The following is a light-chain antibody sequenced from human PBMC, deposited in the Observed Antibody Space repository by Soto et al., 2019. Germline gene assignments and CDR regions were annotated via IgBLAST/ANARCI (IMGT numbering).Light chain of an antibody. J-gene: IGKJ4*01. V-gene: IGKV3-15*01. Sequence: EIVMTQSPATLSVSPGERATLSCRASQSVGRNLAWYQQKPGQAPRLLIYGASTRATGIPARCSGSGSVTEFTLTISSLQSEYFAIYSCQQYNHWPPLTFGGGTKVEIK. CDR1: QSVGRN. CDR2: GAS. CDR3: QQYNHWPPLT.